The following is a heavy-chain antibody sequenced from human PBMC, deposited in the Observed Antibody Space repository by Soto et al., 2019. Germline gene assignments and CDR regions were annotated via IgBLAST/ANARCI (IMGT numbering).Heavy chain of an antibody. CDR2: VDGSGYDT. Sequence: GGSLRLSCAASGFTFSSHAMGWLRQAPGTGPEWVAFVDGSGYDTSYAESVKGRFTVSRDNSDNSLYLHMDSLRAEDTGRYFCAREILAAAYAATFAFDLWG. D-gene: IGHD2-8*01. CDR1: GFTFSSHA. V-gene: IGHV3-23*01. CDR3: AREILAAAYAATFAFDL. J-gene: IGHJ3*01.